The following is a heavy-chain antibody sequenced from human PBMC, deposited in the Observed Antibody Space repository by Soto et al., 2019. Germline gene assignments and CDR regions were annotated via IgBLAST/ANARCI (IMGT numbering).Heavy chain of an antibody. CDR3: ARQWYYYGSGSYGGPDY. V-gene: IGHV4-39*01. CDR1: GGSISSSSYY. CDR2: IYYSGST. Sequence: QLQLQESGPGLVKPSETLSLTCTVSGGSISSSSYYWGWIRQPPGKGLEWIGSIYYSGSTYYNPSLNSRVTISVDTSKHQFSLKLSSVTAADTAVYYCARQWYYYGSGSYGGPDYWGQGTLVTVSS. D-gene: IGHD3-10*01. J-gene: IGHJ4*02.